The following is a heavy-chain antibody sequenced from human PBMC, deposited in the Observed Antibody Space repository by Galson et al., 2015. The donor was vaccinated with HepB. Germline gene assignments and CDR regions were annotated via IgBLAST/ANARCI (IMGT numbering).Heavy chain of an antibody. J-gene: IGHJ2*01. CDR3: VKDRPYCNGGDCGWFFDF. V-gene: IGHV3-30*18. Sequence: SLRLSCAASGFTLSSSGIHWVRQAPGKGLEWVAVISYDGTNKYYEDSVKGRFTIARDTAKNTVYLQMNSLRVEDTAVYYCVKDRPYCNGGDCGWFFDFWGRGPLVPVSS. CDR1: GFTLSSSG. CDR2: ISYDGTNK. D-gene: IGHD2-8*02.